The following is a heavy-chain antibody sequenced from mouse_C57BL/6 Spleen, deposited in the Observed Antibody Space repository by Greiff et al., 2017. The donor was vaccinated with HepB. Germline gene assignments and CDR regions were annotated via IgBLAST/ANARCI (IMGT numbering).Heavy chain of an antibody. D-gene: IGHD1-1*01. CDR1: GYSFTDYN. CDR3: ARAYYGSSYLYAMDY. CDR2: INPNYGTT. Sequence: VQLKESGPELVKPGASVKISCKASGYSFTDYNMNWVKQSNGKSLEWIGVINPNYGTTSYNQKFKGKATLTVDQSSSTAYMQLNSLTSEDSAVYYCARAYYGSSYLYAMDYWGQGTSVTVSS. J-gene: IGHJ4*01. V-gene: IGHV1-39*01.